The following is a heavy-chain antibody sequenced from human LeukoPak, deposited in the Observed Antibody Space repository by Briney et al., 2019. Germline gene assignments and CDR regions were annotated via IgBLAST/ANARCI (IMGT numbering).Heavy chain of an antibody. J-gene: IGHJ4*02. CDR2: ISSSSSYI. D-gene: IGHD3-9*01. Sequence: GGSLRLSCGVSEFPFSRAWMSWVRQTPGKGLEWDSSISSSSSYIYYADSVKGRFTISRDNAKNSLYLQMNSLRAEDTAVYYCAKRGVTGYKEGFDYWGQGTLVTVSS. V-gene: IGHV3-21*04. CDR1: EFPFSRAW. CDR3: AKRGVTGYKEGFDY.